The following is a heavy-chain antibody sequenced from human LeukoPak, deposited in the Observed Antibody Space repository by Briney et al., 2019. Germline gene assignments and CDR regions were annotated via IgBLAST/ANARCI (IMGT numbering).Heavy chain of an antibody. CDR1: GGSITSGNYY. CDR2: IYTSGST. D-gene: IGHD5-12*01. J-gene: IGHJ4*02. V-gene: IGHV4-61*02. CDR3: AGGGDAAPFDF. Sequence: SXTLSLTCTVSGGSITSGNYYWSWSRQPAGKGLEWIVRIYTSGSTNYNPSLKSRVTISGDTSKNQFSLKLNSVTAADTAVYYCAGGGDAAPFDFWGQGTLVTVSS.